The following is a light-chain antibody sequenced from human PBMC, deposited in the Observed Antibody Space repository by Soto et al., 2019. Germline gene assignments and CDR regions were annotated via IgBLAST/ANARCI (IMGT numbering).Light chain of an antibody. Sequence: DIQLTQSPVTLSASVGDRVTITCRASQTISSWLAWYQQKPGKAPKLLIYKASTLKSGVPSRFSGSGSGTEFTLTISSLQPDDFATYYCQQYDSYPEAFGQGTKVDIK. CDR3: QQYDSYPEA. V-gene: IGKV1-5*03. CDR2: KAS. CDR1: QTISSW. J-gene: IGKJ1*01.